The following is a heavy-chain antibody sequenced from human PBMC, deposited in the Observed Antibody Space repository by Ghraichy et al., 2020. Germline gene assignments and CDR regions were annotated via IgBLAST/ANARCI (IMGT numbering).Heavy chain of an antibody. J-gene: IGHJ4*02. V-gene: IGHV3-48*02. CDR1: GFTFSSYS. CDR2: ISSSSSNI. D-gene: IGHD6-13*01. Sequence: GGSLRLSCAASGFTFSSYSMNWVRQAPGKGLEWVSYISSSSSNIYYADSVKGRFTISRDNAKNSLYLQMNSLRDEDTAVYYCTRSQSTFMDSWRSTWTHFYYWGQETLVTVSS. CDR3: TRSQSTFMDSWRSTWTHFYY.